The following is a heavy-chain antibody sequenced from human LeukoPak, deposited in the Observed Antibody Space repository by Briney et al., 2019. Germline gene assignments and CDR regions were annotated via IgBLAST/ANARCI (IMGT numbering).Heavy chain of an antibody. CDR1: GASISGSSHYF. D-gene: IGHD1-26*01. CDR2: IYYSWIT. CDR3: ARYSGMGYSPGTYSNS. J-gene: IGHJ4*02. V-gene: IGHV4-39*01. Sequence: SETLSLTCTVSGASISGSSHYFWGWIRQTPGKGLECIGSIYYSWITYYTPSLKSRLSISVDTSRNQFSLKLSPVSAADTAVYYCARYSGMGYSPGTYSNSWGQGTRVTVSS.